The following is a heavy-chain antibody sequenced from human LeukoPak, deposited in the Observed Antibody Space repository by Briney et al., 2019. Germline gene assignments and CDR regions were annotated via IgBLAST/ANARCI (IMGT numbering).Heavy chain of an antibody. Sequence: GGSLRLSCAASGFIFNSHSMNWVRQAPGKGLEWVSSISSTSSYIYYADSVKSRFTISRDNAKNTLYLQMNSLRAEDTAVYYCAKVGTFTVTKGFDYWGQGTLVTVSS. CDR2: ISSTSSYI. CDR3: AKVGTFTVTKGFDY. CDR1: GFIFNSHS. D-gene: IGHD4-17*01. V-gene: IGHV3-21*04. J-gene: IGHJ4*02.